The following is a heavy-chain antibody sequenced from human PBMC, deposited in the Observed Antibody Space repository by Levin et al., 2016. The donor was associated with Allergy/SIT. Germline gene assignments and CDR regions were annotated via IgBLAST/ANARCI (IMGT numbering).Heavy chain of an antibody. D-gene: IGHD2-2*01. J-gene: IGHJ4*02. CDR1: GGSISSGSYY. CDR2: IYTSGST. Sequence: SETLSLTCTVSGGSISSGSYYWSWIRQPAGKGLEWIGRIYTSGSTNYNPSLKSRVTISVDTSKNQFSLKLSSVTAADTAVYYCARGVRYCSSTSCYGPFDYWGQGTLVTVSS. V-gene: IGHV4-61*02. CDR3: ARGVRYCSSTSCYGPFDY.